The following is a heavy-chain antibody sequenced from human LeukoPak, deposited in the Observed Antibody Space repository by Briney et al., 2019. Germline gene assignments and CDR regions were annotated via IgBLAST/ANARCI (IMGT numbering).Heavy chain of an antibody. V-gene: IGHV3-30-3*01. CDR1: GFTFSSYA. D-gene: IGHD5-24*01. J-gene: IGHJ4*02. CDR3: ARDLERLQLVIDY. CDR2: ISYDGSNK. Sequence: PGGSLRLSCAASGFTFSSYAMSWVRQAPGKGLEWVAVISYDGSNKYYADSVKGRFTIPRDNSKNTLYLQMNSLRAEDTAVYYCARDLERLQLVIDYWGQGTLVTVSS.